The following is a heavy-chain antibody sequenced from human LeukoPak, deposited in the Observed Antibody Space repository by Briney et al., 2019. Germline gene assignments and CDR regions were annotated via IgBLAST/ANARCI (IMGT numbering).Heavy chain of an antibody. D-gene: IGHD2-21*02. V-gene: IGHV3-30*03. CDR3: ARAVVVTQENWFDP. Sequence: GRSLRLSCAASGFTFSSYGMHWVRQAPGKGLEWVAVISYDGSNKYYADSVKGRFTISRDNAKNSLYLQMNSLRAEDTAVYYCARAVVVTQENWFDPWGQGTLVTVSS. CDR1: GFTFSSYG. CDR2: ISYDGSNK. J-gene: IGHJ5*02.